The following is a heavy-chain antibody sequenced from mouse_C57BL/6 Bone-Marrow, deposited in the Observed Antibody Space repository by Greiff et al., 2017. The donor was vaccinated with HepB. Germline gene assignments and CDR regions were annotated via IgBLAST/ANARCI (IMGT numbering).Heavy chain of an antibody. J-gene: IGHJ2*01. CDR1: GFNFTDDY. CDR3: TTETPY. V-gene: IGHV14-4*01. Sequence: VQLQQSGAELVRPGASVKLSCTASGFNFTDDYMLWVMLRPVQGLVWIGWFDPENGDTEYASKFQGKATITADTSSNTAYLQLSSLTSEDTAVYYCTTETPYWGQGTTLTVSS. CDR2: FDPENGDT.